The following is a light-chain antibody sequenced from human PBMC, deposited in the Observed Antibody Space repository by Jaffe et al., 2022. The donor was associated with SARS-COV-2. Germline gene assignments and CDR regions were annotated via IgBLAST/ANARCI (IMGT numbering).Light chain of an antibody. J-gene: IGLJ1*01. CDR1: SSDVGSYNL. Sequence: QSALTQPASVSGSPGQSITISCTGTSSDVGSYNLVSWYQHHPGKAPKLMIFEGNKRPSGVSNRFSGSKSGNTASLTISGLQAEDEADYYCCSYAGSRTLVFGTGTKVTVL. CDR2: EGN. CDR3: CSYAGSRTLV. V-gene: IGLV2-23*01.